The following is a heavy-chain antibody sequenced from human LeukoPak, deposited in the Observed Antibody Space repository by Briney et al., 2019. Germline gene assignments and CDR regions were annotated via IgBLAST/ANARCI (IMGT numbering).Heavy chain of an antibody. Sequence: GGSLRLSCAASGFTFSSYSMNWVRQAPGKGLEWVSYISTSSSTIYYADSVKGRFSISRDNVKNVLYLQMNSLRPEDTALYYCAKDLSSAITSALVLDVWGQGTTVTVS. J-gene: IGHJ6*02. CDR2: ISTSSSTI. CDR1: GFTFSSYS. V-gene: IGHV3-48*04. CDR3: AKDLSSAITSALVLDV. D-gene: IGHD3-22*01.